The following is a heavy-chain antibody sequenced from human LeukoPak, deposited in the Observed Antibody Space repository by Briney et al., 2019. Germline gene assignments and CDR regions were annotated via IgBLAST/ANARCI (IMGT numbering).Heavy chain of an antibody. CDR2: INSDGSST. D-gene: IGHD2-15*01. Sequence: PGGSLRLSCAASGFTFSSYWMHWVRQAPGKGLVWVSRINSDGSSTSYADSVKGRFTISRDNAKNSLYLQMNSLRAEDTAVYYCARDYCSGGSCYYWSYWGQGTLVTVSS. J-gene: IGHJ4*02. CDR1: GFTFSSYW. CDR3: ARDYCSGGSCYYWSY. V-gene: IGHV3-74*01.